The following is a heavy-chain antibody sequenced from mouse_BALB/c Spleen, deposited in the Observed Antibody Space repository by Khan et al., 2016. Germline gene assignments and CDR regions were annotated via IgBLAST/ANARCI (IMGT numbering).Heavy chain of an antibody. CDR2: INTGGSYT. D-gene: IGHD1-1*01. CDR1: GFTFSSYG. Sequence: EVELVESGGDLVKPGGSLKLSCAASGFTFSSYGMSWVRQTPDKRLEWVATINTGGSYTYSPDSVKGRFTISRDNAKNTLYLQMSSLKSEDTAMYYCASHHYYASGSPYFFDYWGQGTTLTVSS. J-gene: IGHJ2*01. V-gene: IGHV5-6*01. CDR3: ASHHYYASGSPYFFDY.